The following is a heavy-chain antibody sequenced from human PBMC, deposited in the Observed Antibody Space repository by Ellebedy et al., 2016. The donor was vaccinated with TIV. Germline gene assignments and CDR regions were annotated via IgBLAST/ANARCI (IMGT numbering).Heavy chain of an antibody. Sequence: GGSLRLXXAASGFTFSSYWMSWVRQAPGKGLEWVAVVSYDGSHKYYADSVKGRFTISRDNSKNTLYLQMNSLRAEDTAVYYCARDPGNLWFGELLRSGWFDPWGQGTLVTVSS. V-gene: IGHV3-30*19. CDR3: ARDPGNLWFGELLRSGWFDP. D-gene: IGHD3-10*01. CDR2: VSYDGSHK. J-gene: IGHJ5*02. CDR1: GFTFSSYW.